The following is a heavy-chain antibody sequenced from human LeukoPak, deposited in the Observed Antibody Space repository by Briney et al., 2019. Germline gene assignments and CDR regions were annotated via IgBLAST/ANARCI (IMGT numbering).Heavy chain of an antibody. CDR1: GYTFTSYA. CDR3: ARVSEKFGELSYYYYGMDV. D-gene: IGHD3-10*01. V-gene: IGHV7-4-1*02. CDR2: INTNTGNP. Sequence: ASVKVSCKASGYTFTSYAMNWVRQAPGQGLEWMGWINTNTGNPTYAQGFTGRFVFSLDTSVSTAYLQISSPKAEDTAVYYCARVSEKFGELSYYYYGMDVWGQGTTVTVSS. J-gene: IGHJ6*02.